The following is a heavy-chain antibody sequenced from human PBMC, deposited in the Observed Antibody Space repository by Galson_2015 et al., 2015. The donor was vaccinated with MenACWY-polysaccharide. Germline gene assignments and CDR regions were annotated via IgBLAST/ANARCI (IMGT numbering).Heavy chain of an antibody. V-gene: IGHV2-5*02. CDR1: GFSLSTSGVA. CDR3: THQYASSWFDP. D-gene: IGHD2-2*01. Sequence: PALVKPTQTLTLTCTLSGFSLSTSGVAVGWIRQPPGKALEWLALIHWDDDKRYSPSLKNRLTITKDTSKNQVVLTLTNMDPVDTATYYCTHQYASSWFDPWGQGTLVTVSS. CDR2: IHWDDDK. J-gene: IGHJ5*02.